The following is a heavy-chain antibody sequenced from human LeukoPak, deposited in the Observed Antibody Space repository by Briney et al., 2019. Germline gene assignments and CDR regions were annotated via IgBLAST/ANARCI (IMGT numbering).Heavy chain of an antibody. CDR3: ARGIVVVDYMDV. Sequence: GGSLRLSCAASEFPFNGYWMSWVRQAPGKGLEWVANIKQDGSEKYYVDSVKGRFTISRDNAKNSLYLQMNSLRAEDTAVYYCARGIVVVDYMDVWGKGTTVTISS. J-gene: IGHJ6*03. CDR2: IKQDGSEK. CDR1: EFPFNGYW. D-gene: IGHD2-21*01. V-gene: IGHV3-7*01.